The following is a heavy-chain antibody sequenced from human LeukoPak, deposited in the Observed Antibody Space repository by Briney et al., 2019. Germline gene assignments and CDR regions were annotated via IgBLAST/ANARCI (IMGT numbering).Heavy chain of an antibody. CDR2: IYPGDSDT. CDR1: GYSFTTYW. V-gene: IGHV5-51*01. CDR3: ARRSGGSEFFEE. D-gene: IGHD3-16*01. Sequence: ESLKISCKGSGYSFTTYWIGWVRQLPGKGLEWMGTIYPGDSDTRYSPSFQGQVTISADKSSAYPQWSSLKASDSGMYYCARRSGGSEFFEEWGQGTLVSVSS. J-gene: IGHJ1*01.